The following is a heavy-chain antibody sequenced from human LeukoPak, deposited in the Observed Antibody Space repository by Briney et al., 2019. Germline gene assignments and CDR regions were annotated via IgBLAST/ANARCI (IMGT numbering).Heavy chain of an antibody. CDR1: GGSPNSANSY. D-gene: IGHD2-15*01. Sequence: SETLSHTCTVPGGSPNSANSYWSWIRQPAGKGLEWLLRVFACGSTNYNPSLKSRVSISVDTSKNQFSLKLTSVTAADTAVYYCARYLGYCSGGSCLQWAFDIWGQGTMVTVSS. V-gene: IGHV4-61*02. CDR3: ARYLGYCSGGSCLQWAFDI. CDR2: VFACGST. J-gene: IGHJ3*02.